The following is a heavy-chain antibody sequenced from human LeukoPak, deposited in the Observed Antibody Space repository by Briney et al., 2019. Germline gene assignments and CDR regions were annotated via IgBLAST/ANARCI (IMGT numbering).Heavy chain of an antibody. CDR1: GFTFDDYA. V-gene: IGHV3-43*02. Sequence: GGSLRLSCAASGFTFDDYAMHWVRQAPGKGLEWVSLISGDGGSTYYADSVKGRFTISRDNSKNSLYLQMNSLRTEDTALYYCAEDIRDSSGWYPSYYYYYYGMDVWGQGTTVTVSS. D-gene: IGHD6-19*01. J-gene: IGHJ6*02. CDR2: ISGDGGST. CDR3: AEDIRDSSGWYPSYYYYYYGMDV.